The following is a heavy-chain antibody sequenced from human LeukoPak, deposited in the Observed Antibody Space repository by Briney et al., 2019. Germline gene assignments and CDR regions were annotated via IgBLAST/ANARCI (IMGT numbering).Heavy chain of an antibody. CDR1: GGSISSYY. CDR3: ARDLDPGWNYVHAFDI. V-gene: IGHV4-59*01. J-gene: IGHJ3*02. D-gene: IGHD1-7*01. CDR2: IYYSGST. Sequence: PSETLSLTCAVSGGSISSYYWSWIRQPPGKGLEWIGYIYYSGSTNYNPSLKSRVTISVDTSKNQFSLKLSSVTAADTAVYYCARDLDPGWNYVHAFDIWGQGTMVTVSS.